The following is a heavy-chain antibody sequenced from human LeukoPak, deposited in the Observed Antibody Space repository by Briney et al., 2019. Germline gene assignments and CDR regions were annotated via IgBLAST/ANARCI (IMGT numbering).Heavy chain of an antibody. J-gene: IGHJ4*02. CDR2: FDPEDGET. CDR1: GYTLTELS. V-gene: IGHV1-24*01. Sequence: ASVKVSCKVSGYTLTELSMHWVRQAPGKGLEWMGGFDPEDGETIYAQKFQGRVTMTEDTSTDTAYMELSSLRSEDTAVYYCAIQKRGYSGYDHFDYWGQGTLVTVSS. CDR3: AIQKRGYSGYDHFDY. D-gene: IGHD5-12*01.